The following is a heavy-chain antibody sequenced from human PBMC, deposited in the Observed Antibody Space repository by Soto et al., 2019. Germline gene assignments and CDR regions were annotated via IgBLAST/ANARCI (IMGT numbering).Heavy chain of an antibody. V-gene: IGHV3-49*03. D-gene: IGHD2-2*02. CDR1: GLTFGDYA. Sequence: GGSLRLSCTASGLTFGDYAMSWFRQAPGKGLEWVGFIRSKAYGGTTEYAASVKGRFTISRDDSKSIAYLQMNSLKTEDTAVYYCTRDHYCSSTSCYKDSRFDPWGQGTLVTVSS. CDR2: IRSKAYGGTT. CDR3: TRDHYCSSTSCYKDSRFDP. J-gene: IGHJ5*02.